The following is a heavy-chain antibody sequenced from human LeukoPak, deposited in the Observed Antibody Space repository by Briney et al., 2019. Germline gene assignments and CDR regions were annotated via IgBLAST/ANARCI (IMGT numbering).Heavy chain of an antibody. Sequence: SETLSLTCTVSGGSISSYYWSWIRQPPGKGLEWIGYIYYSGSTNYNPSLKSRVTISVDTSKNQFSLKLSSVTAADTAVYYCARDSTRAGRYFDWLLPQNDAFDIWGQGTMVTVSS. D-gene: IGHD3-9*01. J-gene: IGHJ3*02. CDR1: GGSISSYY. CDR3: ARDSTRAGRYFDWLLPQNDAFDI. CDR2: IYYSGST. V-gene: IGHV4-59*01.